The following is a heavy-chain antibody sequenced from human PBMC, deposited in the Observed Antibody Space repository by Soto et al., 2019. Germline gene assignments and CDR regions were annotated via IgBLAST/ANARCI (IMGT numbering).Heavy chain of an antibody. D-gene: IGHD3-9*01. CDR3: ASDYDILTDNYAMDV. CDR2: ISTYRGNT. J-gene: IGHJ6*02. CDR1: GYTFASFA. Sequence: QVQLVQSGTEVKKPGASVKVSCKASGYTFASFAITWVRQAPGQGLEWMGWISTYRGNTNYAQKLQGRVIMTTDTSTSTAYMELRSLRSDDTAVYYCASDYDILTDNYAMDVWGQGTTVTVS. V-gene: IGHV1-18*01.